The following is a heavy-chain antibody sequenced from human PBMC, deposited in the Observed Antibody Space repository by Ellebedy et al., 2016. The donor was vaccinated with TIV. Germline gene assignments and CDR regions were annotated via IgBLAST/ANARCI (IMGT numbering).Heavy chain of an antibody. V-gene: IGHV1-3*04. CDR3: ARDGRKDYGGNSAYFDY. J-gene: IGHJ4*02. CDR2: INTGTSNT. Sequence: AASVKVSCKASGYTFSSYAMHWVRQAPGQRPEWMGFINTGTSNTEYSQKLQGRVTITRDTSASTAYMELSSLKSEDTAVYYCARDGRKDYGGNSAYFDYWGQGTLVTVSS. D-gene: IGHD4-23*01. CDR1: GYTFSSYA.